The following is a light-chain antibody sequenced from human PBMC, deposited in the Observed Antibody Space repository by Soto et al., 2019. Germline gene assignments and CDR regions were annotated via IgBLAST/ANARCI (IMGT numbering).Light chain of an antibody. CDR1: QSISSW. V-gene: IGKV1-5*03. CDR3: QQYNSFWT. J-gene: IGKJ1*01. CDR2: KAS. Sequence: DLQMTQSPSTLSASVGDRVTITCRASQSISSWLAWYQQKPGKAPKLLIYKASSLESGVPSRFSGSGSGTEFTLTISSLQPDDLATYYCQQYNSFWTFGQGTKVEIK.